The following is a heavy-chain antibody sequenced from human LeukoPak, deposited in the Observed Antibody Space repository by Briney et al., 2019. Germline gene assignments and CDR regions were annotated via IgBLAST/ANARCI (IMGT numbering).Heavy chain of an antibody. J-gene: IGHJ3*02. V-gene: IGHV1-2*02. CDR2: INPNSGGT. D-gene: IGHD3-22*01. CDR1: GYTFTGYY. Sequence: ASVKVSCKASGYTFTGYYMHWVRQAPGQGLEWMGWINPNSGGTNYAQKFQGRVTMTRDTSISTAYMELSRLRSDDTAVYYCARVTRYDSLADDAFDIWGQGTMATVSS. CDR3: ARVTRYDSLADDAFDI.